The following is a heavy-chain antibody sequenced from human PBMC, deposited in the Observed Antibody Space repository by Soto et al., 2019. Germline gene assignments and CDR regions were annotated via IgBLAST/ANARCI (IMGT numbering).Heavy chain of an antibody. Sequence: GASVKVSCKASGYTFTNYAMHWVRQAPGQRLEWMGWINAGNGNTKYSQKFQGRVTITRDTSASTAYMELSSLRSEDTAVYYCARETYYYDSSGYYPYYYGMDVWGQGTTVTVSS. CDR1: GYTFTNYA. J-gene: IGHJ6*02. V-gene: IGHV1-3*01. D-gene: IGHD3-22*01. CDR2: INAGNGNT. CDR3: ARETYYYDSSGYYPYYYGMDV.